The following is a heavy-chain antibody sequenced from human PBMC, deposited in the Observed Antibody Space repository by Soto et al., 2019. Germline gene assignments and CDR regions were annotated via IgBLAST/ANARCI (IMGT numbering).Heavy chain of an antibody. J-gene: IGHJ4*02. CDR3: VRSRYGYGFEF. V-gene: IGHV3-7*01. CDR2: IKKDGSDK. CDR1: EFIVGYYL. Sequence: GGSRGPGCAASEFIVGYYLMNGVGQVPGKGLEWVANIKKDGSDKYYEDSVKGRFTIYRDNAKNSLFLQMNRLRVEDTAVYYCVRSRYGYGFEFWGQGALVTVSS. D-gene: IGHD5-12*01.